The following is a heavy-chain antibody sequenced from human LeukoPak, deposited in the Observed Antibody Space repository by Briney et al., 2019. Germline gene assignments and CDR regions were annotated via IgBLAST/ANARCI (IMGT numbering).Heavy chain of an antibody. J-gene: IGHJ5*02. CDR3: AKFARIVVVPAAPLA. CDR1: AFTFSSFA. V-gene: IGHV3-23*01. D-gene: IGHD2-2*01. CDR2: ISGSGGST. Sequence: PGGSLRLSCAASAFTFSSFAMSWVRQAPGKGLEWVSAISGSGGSTYYADSVKGRFTISRDNSKNTLYLQMNSLRAEDTAVYYCAKFARIVVVPAAPLAWGQGTLVTVSS.